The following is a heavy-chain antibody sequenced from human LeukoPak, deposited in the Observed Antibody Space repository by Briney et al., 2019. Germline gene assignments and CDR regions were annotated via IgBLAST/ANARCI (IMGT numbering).Heavy chain of an antibody. V-gene: IGHV1-8*03. D-gene: IGHD4-23*01. J-gene: IGHJ3*02. CDR2: MNPNSGNT. CDR1: GYTFTSYD. Sequence: RASVKVSCKASGYTFTSYDINWVRQATGQGLEWMGWMNPNSGNTGYAQKFQGRVTITRNTSMSTAYMELSSLRSEDTAVYYCARVGDYGGNPDAFDIWGQGTMVTVSS. CDR3: ARVGDYGGNPDAFDI.